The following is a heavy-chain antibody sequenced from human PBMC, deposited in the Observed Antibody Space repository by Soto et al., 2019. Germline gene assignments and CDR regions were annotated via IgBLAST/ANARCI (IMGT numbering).Heavy chain of an antibody. CDR3: AKDPHYGDYSYYFDY. CDR1: GFTFSSYG. Sequence: QVQLVESGGGVVQPGRSLRLSCAASGFTFSSYGMHWVRQAPGKGLEWVAVISYDGSNKYYADSVKGRFTISRDNSKNTLYLQMNSLRAEDTAVYYCAKDPHYGDYSYYFDYWGQGTLVTVSS. V-gene: IGHV3-30*18. D-gene: IGHD4-17*01. CDR2: ISYDGSNK. J-gene: IGHJ4*02.